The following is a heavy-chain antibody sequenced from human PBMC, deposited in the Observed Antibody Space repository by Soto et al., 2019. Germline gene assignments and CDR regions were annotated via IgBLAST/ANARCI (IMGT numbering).Heavy chain of an antibody. V-gene: IGHV1-8*01. CDR2: MNPNSGNT. CDR3: ARGMGGVTPPNSGYAVPDAFDI. D-gene: IGHD5-12*01. CDR1: GYTFTSYD. Sequence: GASVKVSCKASGYTFTSYDINWVRQATGQGLEWMGWMNPNSGNTGYAQKFQGRVTMTRNTSISTAYMELGSLRSEDTAVYYCARGMGGVTPPNSGYAVPDAFDIWGQGTMVTVSS. J-gene: IGHJ3*02.